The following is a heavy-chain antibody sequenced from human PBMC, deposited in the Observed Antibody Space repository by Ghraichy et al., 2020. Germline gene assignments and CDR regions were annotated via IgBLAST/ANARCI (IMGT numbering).Heavy chain of an antibody. CDR2: IYYSGST. J-gene: IGHJ4*02. V-gene: IGHV4-59*01. D-gene: IGHD1-26*01. CDR3: ARDADIVAYRGSCSYFDS. CDR1: GGSISSYY. Sequence: SETLSLTCTVSGGSISSYYWSWIRQPPGKGLEWIGYIYYSGSTKYKPSLMSRVSISVDTSKNQFSMKLTSVTAAETAVYYCARDADIVAYRGSCSYFDSWGQGTLVTVSS.